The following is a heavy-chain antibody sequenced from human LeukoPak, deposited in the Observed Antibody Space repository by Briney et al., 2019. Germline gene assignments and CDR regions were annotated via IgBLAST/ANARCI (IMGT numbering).Heavy chain of an antibody. V-gene: IGHV3-74*01. D-gene: IGHD2-21*02. CDR1: GFTFSSYW. CDR2: INTDGSST. CDR3: AKDSPSAYCGGDCPSDY. J-gene: IGHJ4*02. Sequence: GGSLRLSCAASGFTFSSYWMHWVRQAPGKGLVWVSRINTDGSSTYYADSVKGRFTISRDNSKNTLYLQMNSLRAEDTAVYYCAKDSPSAYCGGDCPSDYWGQGTLVTVSS.